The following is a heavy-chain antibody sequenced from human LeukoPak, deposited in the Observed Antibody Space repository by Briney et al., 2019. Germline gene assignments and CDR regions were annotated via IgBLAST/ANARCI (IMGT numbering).Heavy chain of an antibody. CDR3: ARRRFSGDTAMLDY. Sequence: GESLKISCKGSGYSFTTYWIIWVRQRSGKGLECMGTIDPSDSYTNYSPSFQGHVTISADTSINTAFLQWSSLKASDTAMYYCARRRFSGDTAMLDYWGQGTLVSVSS. V-gene: IGHV5-10-1*01. D-gene: IGHD5-18*01. CDR2: IDPSDSYT. J-gene: IGHJ4*02. CDR1: GYSFTTYW.